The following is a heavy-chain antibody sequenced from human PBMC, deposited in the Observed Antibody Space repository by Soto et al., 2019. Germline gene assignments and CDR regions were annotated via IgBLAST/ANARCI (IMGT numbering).Heavy chain of an antibody. D-gene: IGHD2-8*01. Sequence: PSETLSLTCTVSGGSISSGGYYWSWIRQHPGKGLEWIGYIYYSGSTYYNPSLKSRVTISVDTSKNQFSLKLSSVTAADTAVYYCAREDIVLMVSHAAFDIWGQGTMVTVSS. V-gene: IGHV4-31*03. J-gene: IGHJ3*02. CDR2: IYYSGST. CDR3: AREDIVLMVSHAAFDI. CDR1: GGSISSGGYY.